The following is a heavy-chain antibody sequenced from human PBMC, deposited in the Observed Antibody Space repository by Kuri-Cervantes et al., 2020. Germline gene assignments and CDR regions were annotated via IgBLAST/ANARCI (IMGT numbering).Heavy chain of an antibody. Sequence: ASVKVSCKASGYTFTSYGISWVRQAPGQGLEWMGWISAYNGNTNYAQKLQGRVTMTTDTSTSTAYMELRSLRSDDTAVYYCARDRARGVGATTNPLYGMDVWGQGTTVTVSS. D-gene: IGHD1-26*01. CDR1: GYTFTSYG. V-gene: IGHV1-18*01. J-gene: IGHJ6*02. CDR3: ARDRARGVGATTNPLYGMDV. CDR2: ISAYNGNT.